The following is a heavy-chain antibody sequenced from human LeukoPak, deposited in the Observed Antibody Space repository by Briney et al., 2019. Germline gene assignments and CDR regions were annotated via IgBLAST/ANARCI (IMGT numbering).Heavy chain of an antibody. CDR1: GFTFSSYS. J-gene: IGHJ4*02. D-gene: IGHD3-10*01. V-gene: IGHV3-48*04. Sequence: GGSLRLSCAASGFTFSSYSMNWVRQAPGKGQEWVSYISSSSSTIYYADSVKGRFTISRDNAKNSLYLQMNSLRAEDTAVYYCGRGVNGFGYWGQGTLVTVSS. CDR3: GRGVNGFGY. CDR2: ISSSSSTI.